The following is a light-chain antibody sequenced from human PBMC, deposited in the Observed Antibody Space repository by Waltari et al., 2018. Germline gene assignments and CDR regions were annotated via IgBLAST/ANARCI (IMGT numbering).Light chain of an antibody. CDR1: QSVSRY. V-gene: IGKV3-20*01. Sequence: EIALTQSPGTLSLSPGERATLSCRASQSVSRYLVWYQQKPGQAPRLLIYAASIRATCIADRFSVSGSGTDFSLTICRLEPEDFAVYYCQKYDRLPATFGQGTKVEIK. CDR2: AAS. J-gene: IGKJ1*01. CDR3: QKYDRLPAT.